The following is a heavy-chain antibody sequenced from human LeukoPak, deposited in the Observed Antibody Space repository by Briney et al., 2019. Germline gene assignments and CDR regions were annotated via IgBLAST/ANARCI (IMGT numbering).Heavy chain of an antibody. D-gene: IGHD3-3*01. V-gene: IGHV3-30*02. CDR3: AKDFESITIFGVVNYMDV. J-gene: IGHJ6*03. Sequence: GGSLRLSCAASGFTFSSYGMHWVRQAPGKGLEWVAFIRYDGSNKYYADSVKGRFTISRDNSKNTLYLQMNSLRAEDTAVYYCAKDFESITIFGVVNYMDVWGKGTTVTVSS. CDR1: GFTFSSYG. CDR2: IRYDGSNK.